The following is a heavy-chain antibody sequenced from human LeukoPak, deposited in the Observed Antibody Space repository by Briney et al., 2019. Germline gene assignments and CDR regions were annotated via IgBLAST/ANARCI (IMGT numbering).Heavy chain of an antibody. CDR3: AREYRSADY. Sequence: GGSLRLSCAASGFTFSSYEMNWVRQAPGKGLEWVSYISSSGSTIYYADSVKGRFTISRDNAKNSLCLQMNSLRAEDTAVYYCAREYRSADYWGQGTLVTVSS. CDR1: GFTFSSYE. V-gene: IGHV3-48*03. D-gene: IGHD6-25*01. J-gene: IGHJ4*02. CDR2: ISSSGSTI.